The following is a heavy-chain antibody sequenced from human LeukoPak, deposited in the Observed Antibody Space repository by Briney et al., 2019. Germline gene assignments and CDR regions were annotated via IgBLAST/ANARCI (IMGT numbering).Heavy chain of an antibody. CDR3: ARDHLDIVPTIYSF. J-gene: IGHJ4*02. CDR2: ISPHNGNT. D-gene: IGHD5-12*01. Sequence: ASVKVSCKASGYTFASYAMNWVRQAHGQGLEWLGWISPHNGNTNYAQKFQGRVTLTTDTSANTAYLELRSLRSDDTALYYCARDHLDIVPTIYSFWGQGTLVTVSS. V-gene: IGHV1-18*01. CDR1: GYTFASYA.